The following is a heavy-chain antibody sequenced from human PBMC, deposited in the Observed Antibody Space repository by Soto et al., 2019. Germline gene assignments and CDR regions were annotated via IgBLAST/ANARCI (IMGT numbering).Heavy chain of an antibody. J-gene: IGHJ4*02. V-gene: IGHV3-15*07. CDR2: IMSKTGGGTI. D-gene: IGHD1-26*01. Sequence: EVQLVESGGGLIKPGGSLRVSCAASGFTFSDACMNWVRQAPGRGLEWVGRIMSKTGGGTIHYAAPVKDRFTISRDDSRATVYLQMDTLRTEAAAVYFWATAQGASTTVGELVACVAYWGLGTLVNVSS. CDR1: GFTFSDAC. CDR3: ATAQGASTTVGELVACVAY.